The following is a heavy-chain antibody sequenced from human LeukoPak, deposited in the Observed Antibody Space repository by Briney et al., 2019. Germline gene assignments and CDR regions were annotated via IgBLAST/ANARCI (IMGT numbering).Heavy chain of an antibody. V-gene: IGHV4-31*03. Sequence: SETLSLTCTVSGASFNSDDQYWNWIRQSPGKGLEWIGSIHPSGMLYNNPSLESRVTMPRDTSKNQFSLNLNSVTTADTAVYFCSRGLDSRKLGYWGQGILVTVSS. CDR1: GASFNSDDQY. J-gene: IGHJ4*02. CDR2: IHPSGML. CDR3: SRGLDSRKLGY. D-gene: IGHD3-22*01.